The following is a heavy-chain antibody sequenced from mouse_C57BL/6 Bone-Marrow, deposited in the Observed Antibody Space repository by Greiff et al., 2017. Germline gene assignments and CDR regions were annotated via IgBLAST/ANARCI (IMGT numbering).Heavy chain of an antibody. CDR3: TRPHLSPYYYAMDY. J-gene: IGHJ4*01. Sequence: QVQLQQSGAELVRPGASVTLSCKASGYTFTDYEMHWVKQTPVHGLEWIGAIDPETGGTSYNQKFKGKAILTADKSSSTAYMELRSLTSEDSAVYYCTRPHLSPYYYAMDYWGQGTSVTVSS. CDR2: IDPETGGT. CDR1: GYTFTDYE. V-gene: IGHV1-15*01.